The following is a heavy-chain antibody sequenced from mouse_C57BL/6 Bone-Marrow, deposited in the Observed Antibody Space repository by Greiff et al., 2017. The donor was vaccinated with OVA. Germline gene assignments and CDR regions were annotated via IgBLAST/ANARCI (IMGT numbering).Heavy chain of an antibody. CDR3: ARRGSSSYWYFDV. CDR2: IYPGSGST. D-gene: IGHD1-1*01. J-gene: IGHJ1*03. CDR1: GYTFTSYW. Sequence: VQLQQPGAELVKPGASVKMSCKASGYTFTSYWITWVKQRPGQGLEWIGDIYPGSGSTNYNEKLKSKATLTVDTSSSTAYMQLSSLTSEDSAVYYCARRGSSSYWYFDVWGTGTTVTVSS. V-gene: IGHV1-55*01.